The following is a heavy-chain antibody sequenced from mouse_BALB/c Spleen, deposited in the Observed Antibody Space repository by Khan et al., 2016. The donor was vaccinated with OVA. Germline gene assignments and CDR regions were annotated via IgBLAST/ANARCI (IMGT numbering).Heavy chain of an antibody. CDR2: ISTGGSYT. D-gene: IGHD1-1*01. J-gene: IGHJ3*01. CDR3: TRLAYYYDREGFAY. CDR1: GFTFSTFG. V-gene: IGHV5-6*01. Sequence: EVELVESGGDLVKPGGSLKLSCAASGFTFSTFGMSWVRQTPDKRLEWVATISTGGSYTYYPDIVKGRFIISRDNAKNTLDLQMSSLKSEDTAMYYCTRLAYYYDREGFAYWGQGTLVTVAA.